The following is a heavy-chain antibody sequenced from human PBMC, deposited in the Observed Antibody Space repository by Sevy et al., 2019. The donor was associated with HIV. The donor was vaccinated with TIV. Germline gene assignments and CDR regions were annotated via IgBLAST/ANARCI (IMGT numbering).Heavy chain of an antibody. CDR2: IRSKAGGGTT. J-gene: IGHJ4*02. CDR3: TTDHRRDWIVVVPFEY. Sequence: GGSLRLSCAASGFNFSNAWMSWVRQSPGKGLEWVGRIRSKAGGGTTDYATIVKGKFTISRDDSRDILYLQLNSLETEDTAVYYCTTDHRRDWIVVVPFEYWGQGTLVTVSS. CDR1: GFNFSNAW. V-gene: IGHV3-15*01. D-gene: IGHD2-15*01.